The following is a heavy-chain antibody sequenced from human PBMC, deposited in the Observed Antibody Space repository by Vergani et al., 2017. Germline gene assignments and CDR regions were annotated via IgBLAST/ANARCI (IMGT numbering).Heavy chain of an antibody. CDR2: IYYSGST. CDR3: ARHGDLWFGESYFDY. V-gene: IGHV4-59*08. J-gene: IGHJ4*02. Sequence: QVQLQESGPGLVKPSETLSLTCTVSGGSISSYYWSWIRQPPGKGLEWIGYIYYSGSTNYNPSLKSRVTISVDTSKNQFSLKLSSVTAADTAVYYCARHGDLWFGESYFDYWGQGTLVTVSS. D-gene: IGHD3-10*01. CDR1: GGSISSYY.